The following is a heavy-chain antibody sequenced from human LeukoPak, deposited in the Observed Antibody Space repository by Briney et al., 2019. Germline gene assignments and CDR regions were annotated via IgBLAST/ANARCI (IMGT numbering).Heavy chain of an antibody. V-gene: IGHV1-69*05. Sequence: ASVKVSCKASGGTFSSYAISWVRQAPGQGLEWMGGIIPIFGTANYAQKFQGRVTITTDESTSTAYMELSSLRSEDTAVYYCARARKPCSSTSCYTYGVGAFDIWGQGTMVTVSS. D-gene: IGHD2-2*02. CDR2: IIPIFGTA. CDR1: GGTFSSYA. CDR3: ARARKPCSSTSCYTYGVGAFDI. J-gene: IGHJ3*02.